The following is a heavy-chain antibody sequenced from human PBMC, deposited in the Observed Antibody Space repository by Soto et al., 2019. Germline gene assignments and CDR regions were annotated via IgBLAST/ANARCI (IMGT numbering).Heavy chain of an antibody. D-gene: IGHD1-1*01. CDR3: ARGTTATVSFDY. CDR2: IYYSGST. CDR1: GGSISSYY. Sequence: SETLSLTCTVSGGSISSYYWSWIRQPPGKGLEWIGYIYYSGSTNYNPSLKSRVTISVDTSKNQFSLKLSSVTAADTAVYYCARGTTATVSFDYWGQGTLVTSPQ. J-gene: IGHJ4*02. V-gene: IGHV4-59*01.